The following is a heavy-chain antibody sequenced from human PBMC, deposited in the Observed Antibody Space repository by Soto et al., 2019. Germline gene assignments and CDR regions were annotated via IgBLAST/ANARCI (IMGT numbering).Heavy chain of an antibody. J-gene: IGHJ3*02. D-gene: IGHD6-13*01. Sequence: PGGSLRLSCAASGFTFSSYAMHWVRQAPGKGLEWVAVISYDGSNKYYADSVKGRFTISRDNSKNTLYLQMNSLRAEDTAVYYCAREGGAAAGTDAFDIWGQGTMVTVSS. CDR3: AREGGAAAGTDAFDI. CDR2: ISYDGSNK. CDR1: GFTFSSYA. V-gene: IGHV3-30-3*01.